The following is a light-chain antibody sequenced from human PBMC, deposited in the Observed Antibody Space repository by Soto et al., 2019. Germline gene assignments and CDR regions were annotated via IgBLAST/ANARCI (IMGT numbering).Light chain of an antibody. V-gene: IGKV3-20*01. Sequence: EIVLTQSPGTLSLSPGERATLSCRASQSVRSNYLAWYQQQPGQAPRLLFFGASSRATGIPDRFSGSGSGTDFTLTISRLEPEDAAVYICHQYGYGADTFGQGTKLEIK. CDR1: QSVRSNY. CDR3: HQYGYGADT. J-gene: IGKJ2*01. CDR2: GAS.